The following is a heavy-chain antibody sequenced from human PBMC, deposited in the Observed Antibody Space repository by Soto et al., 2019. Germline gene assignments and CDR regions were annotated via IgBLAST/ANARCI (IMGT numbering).Heavy chain of an antibody. CDR2: MNPGSGKT. D-gene: IGHD3-16*01. CDR3: ARMASFGTLNWFDP. CDR1: GYTFINYD. V-gene: IGHV1-8*02. J-gene: IGHJ5*02. Sequence: ASVKVSCKASGYTFINYDISWVRQATGQGLEWMGWMNPGSGKTGYANKFQGRVTMTRDASASTAHLELSSLTSEDTAVYYCARMASFGTLNWFDPWGQGTLVTVSS.